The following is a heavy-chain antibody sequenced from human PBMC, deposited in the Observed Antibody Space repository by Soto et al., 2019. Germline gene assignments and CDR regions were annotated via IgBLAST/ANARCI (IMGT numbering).Heavy chain of an antibody. Sequence: GGSLRLSCAASGFTFSSYAMSWVRQAQGKGLEWVSAISGSGGSTNYADSVKGRFTISRDNAKNTLYLQMNSLRVEDTAVYYCAKGSSSWQLLIDYWGHGTPVPVSS. V-gene: IGHV3-23*01. CDR3: AKGSSSWQLLIDY. CDR2: ISGSGGST. CDR1: GFTFSSYA. D-gene: IGHD6-13*01. J-gene: IGHJ4*01.